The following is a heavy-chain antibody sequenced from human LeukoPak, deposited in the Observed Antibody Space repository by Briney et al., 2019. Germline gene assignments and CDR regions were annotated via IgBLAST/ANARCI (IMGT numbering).Heavy chain of an antibody. CDR2: IYYSGST. CDR1: GGSISSYY. J-gene: IGHJ3*02. CDR3: AKGRSSSPHDAFDI. Sequence: SETLSLTCTVSGGSISSYYWSWIRQPPGKGLEWIGYIYYSGSTNYNPSLKSRVTISVDTSKNQFSLKLSSVTAADTAVYYCAKGRSSSPHDAFDIWGQGTMVTVSS. V-gene: IGHV4-59*01. D-gene: IGHD6-13*01.